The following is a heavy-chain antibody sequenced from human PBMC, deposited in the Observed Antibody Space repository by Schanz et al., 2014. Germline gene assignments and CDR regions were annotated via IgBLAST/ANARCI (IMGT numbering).Heavy chain of an antibody. Sequence: VQLVESGGGVVQPGRSLRLSCAASGFTFSSYGMHWVRQPPGKGLEWIAEINHGGSTNYNPSLKSRVTISVDTSKNQFSLKLRSVTAADTAVYYCARAARRTRVVPLYFDYWGQGTLVTVSS. CDR1: GFTFSSYG. CDR2: INHGGST. D-gene: IGHD2-2*01. V-gene: IGHV4-34*01. J-gene: IGHJ4*02. CDR3: ARAARRTRVVPLYFDY.